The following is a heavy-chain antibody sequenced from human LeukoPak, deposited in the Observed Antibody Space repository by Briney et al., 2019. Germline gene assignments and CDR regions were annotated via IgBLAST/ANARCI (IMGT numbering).Heavy chain of an antibody. CDR2: ISYSGST. J-gene: IGHJ5*02. CDR1: GGSISSFY. CDR3: ARNEGQQLSRSWFDP. D-gene: IGHD6-13*01. V-gene: IGHV4-59*12. Sequence: SETLSLTCTVSGGSISSFYWSWIRQPPGKGLEWIGYISYSGSTNCNPSLKSRATMSLDTSRNQFSLKLSSVTAADTAVYYCARNEGQQLSRSWFDPWGQGTLVTVSS.